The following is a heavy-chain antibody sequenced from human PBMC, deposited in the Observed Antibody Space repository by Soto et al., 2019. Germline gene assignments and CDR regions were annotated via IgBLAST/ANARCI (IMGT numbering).Heavy chain of an antibody. CDR1: RFSFGSFG. CDR2: ISRDGTNT. Sequence: QIQLVESGGGVVQPGGSLRLSCAASRFSFGSFGMHWVRQAPGKGLEWVALISRDGTNTYYGDSVKGRFTLSRDNSMNTVYLQMTTVRDEDTALYYCARGNLSFDFDSWGQGTLVIVSS. J-gene: IGHJ4*02. CDR3: ARGNLSFDFDS. V-gene: IGHV3-30*03.